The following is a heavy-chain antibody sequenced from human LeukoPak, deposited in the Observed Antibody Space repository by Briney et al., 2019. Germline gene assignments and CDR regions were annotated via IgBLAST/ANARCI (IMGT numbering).Heavy chain of an antibody. CDR3: ARAGTTLLLDY. D-gene: IGHD4-11*01. J-gene: IGHJ4*02. Sequence: GASVKVSCKASGYTFTSYGIIWVRQAPGQGLQWMGWISAHNGKTNCAQNLQGRVTMTTDTSTNTVYLELRSLTSDDTAVYYCARAGTTLLLDYWGQGTLVTVSS. CDR1: GYTFTSYG. V-gene: IGHV1-18*01. CDR2: ISAHNGKT.